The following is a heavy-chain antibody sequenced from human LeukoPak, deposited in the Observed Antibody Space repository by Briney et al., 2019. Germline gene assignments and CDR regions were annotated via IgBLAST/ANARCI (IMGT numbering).Heavy chain of an antibody. CDR3: ARLFTEYCSSTSKCSYYYYYYMDV. CDR2: IYPGDSDT. D-gene: IGHD2-2*01. CDR1: GYSFTSYW. V-gene: IGHV5-51*01. Sequence: GESLKISCKGSGYSFTSYWIGWVRQMPGKGLEWMGIIYPGDSDTRYSPSFQGQVTISADKSISTAYLQWSSLKASDTAMYYCARLFTEYCSSTSKCSYYYYYYMDVWGKGTTVTVSS. J-gene: IGHJ6*03.